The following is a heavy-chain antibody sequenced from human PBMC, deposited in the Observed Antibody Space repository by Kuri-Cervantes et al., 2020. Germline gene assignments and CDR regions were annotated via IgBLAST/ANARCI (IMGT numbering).Heavy chain of an antibody. V-gene: IGHV1-46*01. D-gene: IGHD3-10*01. Sequence: ASVKVSCKPSGYTFTSYGISWVRQAPGQGLEWMGIINPSGGSTSYAQKFQGRVTMTRDTSTSTVYMELSSLRSEDTAVYYCARDRGANWYFDLWGRGTLVTVSS. J-gene: IGHJ2*01. CDR1: GYTFTSYG. CDR3: ARDRGANWYFDL. CDR2: INPSGGST.